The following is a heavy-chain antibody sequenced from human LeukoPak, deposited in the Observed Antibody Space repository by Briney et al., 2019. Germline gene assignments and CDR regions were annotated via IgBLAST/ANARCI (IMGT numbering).Heavy chain of an antibody. D-gene: IGHD1-26*01. J-gene: IGHJ4*02. Sequence: ASVKVSCKASGYTFTSYGISRVRQAPGQGLEWMGWISAYNGNTNYAQKLQGRVTMTTDTSTSTAYMELRSLRADDTAVYYCARWVGATENFDYWGQGTLVTVSS. CDR2: ISAYNGNT. V-gene: IGHV1-18*01. CDR1: GYTFTSYG. CDR3: ARWVGATENFDY.